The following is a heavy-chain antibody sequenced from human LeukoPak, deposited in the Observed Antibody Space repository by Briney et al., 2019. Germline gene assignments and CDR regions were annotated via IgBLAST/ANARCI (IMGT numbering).Heavy chain of an antibody. Sequence: GGSLRLPCAASGFTFDDYAMHWVRQAPGKGLEWVSGISWNSGSIGYADSVKGRFTISRDNAKNSLYLQMNSLRAEDTALYYCAKDSGSYSHLDYWGQGTLVTVSS. CDR2: ISWNSGSI. J-gene: IGHJ4*02. CDR1: GFTFDDYA. CDR3: AKDSGSYSHLDY. V-gene: IGHV3-9*01. D-gene: IGHD1-26*01.